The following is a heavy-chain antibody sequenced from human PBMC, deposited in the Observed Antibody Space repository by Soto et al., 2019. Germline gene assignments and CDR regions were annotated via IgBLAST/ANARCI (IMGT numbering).Heavy chain of an antibody. CDR1: GGSISSGGYY. Sequence: SETLSLTCTVSGGSISSGGYYWSWIRQHPGKGLEWIGYIYYSGSTYYNPSLKSRVTISVDTSKNQFSLKLSSVTAADTAVYYCARATSDLYDILTATTIHSDAFDIWGQGTMVTVSS. CDR3: ARATSDLYDILTATTIHSDAFDI. D-gene: IGHD3-9*01. V-gene: IGHV4-31*03. J-gene: IGHJ3*02. CDR2: IYYSGST.